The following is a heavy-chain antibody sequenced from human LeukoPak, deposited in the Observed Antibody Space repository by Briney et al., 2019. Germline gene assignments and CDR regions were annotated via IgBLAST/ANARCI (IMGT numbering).Heavy chain of an antibody. CDR3: AKGGTSGGSCYFDY. J-gene: IGHJ4*02. D-gene: IGHD2-15*01. Sequence: GSLRLSCAASGFTFSNYAMTWVRQAPGKGLEWVSGLSDSGRTTYYTGSVKGRFTISRDNSKNTLYLHMNSLRAEDTAIYYCAKGGTSGGSCYFDYWGQGTLVSVSS. V-gene: IGHV3-23*01. CDR2: LSDSGRTT. CDR1: GFTFSNYA.